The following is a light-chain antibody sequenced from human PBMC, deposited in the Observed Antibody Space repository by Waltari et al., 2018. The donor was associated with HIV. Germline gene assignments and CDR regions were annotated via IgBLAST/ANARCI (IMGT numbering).Light chain of an antibody. V-gene: IGKV1-5*03. J-gene: IGKJ4*01. CDR2: KAS. Sequence: DIQMTQSPSTLSASVGDRVTITCRASQSISSWLAWYQQKPGKAPKLRIYKASSLESGVPSRFSGSGSGTEFTLTISSLQPDDFATYYCQQYNSYRTFGGGTKVEIK. CDR1: QSISSW. CDR3: QQYNSYRT.